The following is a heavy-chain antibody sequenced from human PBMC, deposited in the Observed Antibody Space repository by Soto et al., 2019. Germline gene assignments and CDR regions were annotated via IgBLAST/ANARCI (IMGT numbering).Heavy chain of an antibody. Sequence: QVQLVQSGAEVKKPGASVKVSCKASGYTFTSYGISWVRQAPGQGLEWMGWISAYNGNTNYAQKLQGRATMTTDTSTSTAYMELRRLRSDDTAVYYCARDGPPPDCGGDCARGDYWGQGTLVTVSS. CDR2: ISAYNGNT. V-gene: IGHV1-18*01. CDR3: ARDGPPPDCGGDCARGDY. CDR1: GYTFTSYG. D-gene: IGHD2-21*02. J-gene: IGHJ4*02.